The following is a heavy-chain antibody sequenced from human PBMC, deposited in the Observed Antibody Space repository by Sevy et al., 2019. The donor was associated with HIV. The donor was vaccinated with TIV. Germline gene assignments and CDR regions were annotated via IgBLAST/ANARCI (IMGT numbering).Heavy chain of an antibody. CDR2: INYSRST. D-gene: IGHD2-15*01. CDR3: ARGGTSLFAP. CDR1: GGSGGSISDYY. J-gene: IGHJ5*02. V-gene: IGHV4-59*01. Sequence: SETLSLTCSVSGGSGGSISDYYWSWIRQPPGKGLEGIGYINYSRSTKFNPSLKSRVTISVDTSKNQFSLKLTSVTAADTAVYYCARGGTSLFAPWGQGTLVTVSS.